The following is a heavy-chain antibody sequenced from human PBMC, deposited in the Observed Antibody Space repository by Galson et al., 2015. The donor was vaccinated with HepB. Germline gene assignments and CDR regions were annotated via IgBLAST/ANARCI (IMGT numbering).Heavy chain of an antibody. CDR1: GFTFSSYG. CDR2: ISYDGSNK. J-gene: IGHJ6*02. V-gene: IGHV3-30*18. CDR3: AKRSQYSGSWGRTHHYYYYGMDV. D-gene: IGHD6-13*01. Sequence: SLRLSCAASGFTFSSYGMHWVRQAPGKGLEWVAVISYDGSNKYYADSVKGRFTIPRDNSKNTLYLQMNSLRAEDTAVYYCAKRSQYSGSWGRTHHYYYYGMDVWGQGTTVTVSS.